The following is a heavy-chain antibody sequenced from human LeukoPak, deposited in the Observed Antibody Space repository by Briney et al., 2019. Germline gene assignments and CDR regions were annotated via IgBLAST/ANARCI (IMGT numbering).Heavy chain of an antibody. Sequence: PSETLSLTCTVSGGSISSSSYYWGWIRQPPGKGLEWIGSIYYSGSTYYNPSLKSRVTISVDTSKNQFSLKLSSVTAADTAVYYCARLWIAARYFDYWGQGTLVTVSS. CDR3: ARLWIAARYFDY. V-gene: IGHV4-39*01. CDR1: GGSISSSSYY. J-gene: IGHJ4*02. D-gene: IGHD6-6*01. CDR2: IYYSGST.